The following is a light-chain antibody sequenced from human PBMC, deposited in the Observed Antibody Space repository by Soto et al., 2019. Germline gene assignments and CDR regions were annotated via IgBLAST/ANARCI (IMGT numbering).Light chain of an antibody. V-gene: IGLV4-69*01. J-gene: IGLJ2*01. CDR3: QTWGTGVV. CDR2: LNSDGSH. CDR1: SGHSSYA. Sequence: QLVLTQSPSASASLGASVKLTCTLSSGHSSYAIAWHQQQPEKGPRYLMKLNSDGSHNKGDGIPGRFSGSSSGAERYLTISSLQSEDEADYYCQTWGTGVVFGGGTKLTVL.